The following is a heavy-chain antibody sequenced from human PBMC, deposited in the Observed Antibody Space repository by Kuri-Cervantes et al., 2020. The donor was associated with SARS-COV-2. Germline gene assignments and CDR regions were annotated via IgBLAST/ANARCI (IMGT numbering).Heavy chain of an antibody. CDR3: AKYLDGCFDP. CDR2: IIPIFGTA. V-gene: IGHV1-69*13. CDR1: GGTFSSYA. D-gene: IGHD3-9*01. J-gene: IGHJ5*02. Sequence: SVKVSCKASGGTFSSYAISWVRQAPGQGLEWMGGIIPIFGTANYAQKFQGRVTITADESTSTAHMELSSLRSDDTATYYCAKYLDGCFDPWGQGTLVTVSS.